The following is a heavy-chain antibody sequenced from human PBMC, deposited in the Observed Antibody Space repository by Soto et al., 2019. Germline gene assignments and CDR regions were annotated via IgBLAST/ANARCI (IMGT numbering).Heavy chain of an antibody. CDR3: ARDLPSCSGGSGWDY. J-gene: IGHJ4*02. CDR1: GFMFSSYS. Sequence: EVQLVESGGGLVQPGGSLRLSCAASGFMFSSYSMHWVRQAPGRGLEWVSYISSSSSTIYYADSVKGRFTISRDNAKNSLYLEMNSLRAEDTAVYYCARDLPSCSGGSGWDYWGEGTLFTVSS. V-gene: IGHV3-48*01. CDR2: ISSSSSTI. D-gene: IGHD2-15*01.